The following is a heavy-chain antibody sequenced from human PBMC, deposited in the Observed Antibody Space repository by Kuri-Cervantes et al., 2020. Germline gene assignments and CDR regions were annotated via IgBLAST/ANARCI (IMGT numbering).Heavy chain of an antibody. J-gene: IGHJ4*02. CDR2: IYYSGTT. D-gene: IGHD6-19*01. Sequence: SETLSLSCTVSGGSISSYYWSWIRQTPGKGLEWIGYIYYSGTTNYNPSLKSRVTMSVDTSKNQFSLNLSSVTAADTAVYYCARGSGGWYWGYFDYWGQGTLVTVSS. V-gene: IGHV4-59*13. CDR3: ARGSGGWYWGYFDY. CDR1: GGSISSYY.